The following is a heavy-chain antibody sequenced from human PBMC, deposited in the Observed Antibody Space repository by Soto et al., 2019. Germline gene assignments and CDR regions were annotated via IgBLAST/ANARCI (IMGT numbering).Heavy chain of an antibody. CDR1: GYGFTSYD. V-gene: IGHV1-8*01. Sequence: GASVKVSCKASGYGFTSYDINWVRQATGQGLEWMGWMNPNSGNTGYAQKFQGRVTMTRNTSISTAYMELSSLRSEDTAVYYCARGDMNWNDVIEYFQHWGQGTLVTVSS. D-gene: IGHD1-1*01. CDR2: MNPNSGNT. CDR3: ARGDMNWNDVIEYFQH. J-gene: IGHJ1*01.